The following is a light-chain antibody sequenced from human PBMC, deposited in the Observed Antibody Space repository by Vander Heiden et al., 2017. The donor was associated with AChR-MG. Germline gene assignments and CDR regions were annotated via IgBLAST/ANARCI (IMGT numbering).Light chain of an antibody. CDR3: QNDHSACFT. Sequence: DIQMTQSPSSLSASVGDRVTITCRASQGITDSLNWYQQKPGKVPRLLIYAASTLQSGVPSRFSGSGSGTDFTLTITSLQPEDVATYYCQNDHSACFTFGHGTKV. CDR1: QGITDS. V-gene: IGKV1-27*01. J-gene: IGKJ3*01. CDR2: AAS.